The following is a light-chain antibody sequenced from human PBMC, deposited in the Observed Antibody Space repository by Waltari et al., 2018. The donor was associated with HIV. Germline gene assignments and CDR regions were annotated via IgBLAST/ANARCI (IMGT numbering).Light chain of an antibody. CDR2: EVS. J-gene: IGLJ3*02. V-gene: IGLV2-14*01. CDR1: SSDAGRHDY. CDR3: SSYTSISTLV. Sequence: QSALTQPASVSGSPGQSITISCTGTSSDAGRHDYVSWYQQHPGKAPKFMIDEVSNRPSGVSNRFSGSKSGNTASLTISGLQAEDEADYYCSSYTSISTLVFGGGTKLTVL.